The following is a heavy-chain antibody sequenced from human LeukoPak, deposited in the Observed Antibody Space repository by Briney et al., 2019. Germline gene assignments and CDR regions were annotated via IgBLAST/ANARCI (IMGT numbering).Heavy chain of an antibody. CDR2: IYTSGST. V-gene: IGHV4-4*07. CDR3: ASGGSYVGYFDY. Sequence: SETLSLTCTVSGGSISSYYWSWIRQPAGKGLEWIGRIYTSGSTNYNPSLKSRVTMSVDTSKNQFSLKLSSVTAADTAVYYCASGGSYVGYFDYWGQGTLVTVSS. CDR1: GGSISSYY. J-gene: IGHJ4*02. D-gene: IGHD1-26*01.